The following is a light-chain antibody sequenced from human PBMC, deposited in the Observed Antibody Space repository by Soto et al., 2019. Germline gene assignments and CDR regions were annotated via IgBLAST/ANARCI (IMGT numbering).Light chain of an antibody. Sequence: QSVLTQPASVSGSPGQSIAISCTGTSSDVGGYSYVSWYQQQPGKAPKLVISDVSNRPSGVSDRFSGSKSGNTASLTISGLQTEDEADYYCASYTTSSTYVFRTGTKVTV. V-gene: IGLV2-14*01. J-gene: IGLJ1*01. CDR2: DVS. CDR3: ASYTTSSTYV. CDR1: SSDVGGYSY.